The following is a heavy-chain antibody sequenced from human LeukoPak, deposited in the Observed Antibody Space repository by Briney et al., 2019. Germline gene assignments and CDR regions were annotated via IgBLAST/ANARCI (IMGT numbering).Heavy chain of an antibody. CDR1: GFTFSSYG. J-gene: IGHJ1*01. V-gene: IGHV3-30*18. CDR3: AKASIAAAGGYFQH. Sequence: PGGSLRLSCAASGFTFSSYGMHWVRQAPGKALEWVALISYDGNNKYYGDSVKGRFTISRDKSKNTLFLQMNSLRAEDTAVYYCAKASIAAAGGYFQHWGQGTLVTVSS. D-gene: IGHD6-13*01. CDR2: ISYDGNNK.